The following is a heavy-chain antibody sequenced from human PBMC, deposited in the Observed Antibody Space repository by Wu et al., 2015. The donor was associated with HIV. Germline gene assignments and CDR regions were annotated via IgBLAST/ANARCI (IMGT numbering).Heavy chain of an antibody. D-gene: IGHD3-22*01. CDR1: GYPFTNYG. J-gene: IGHJ4*02. CDR3: ARDGSAYYYDTSGLLNLDY. CDR2: ISGYNGNT. V-gene: IGHV1-18*01. Sequence: QVQLVQSGGEVRKPGASVKVSCKTSGYPFTNYGISWVRQAPGQGLEWMGWISGYNGNTNYAQRLQGRVTMTTDTSTSTAYMEIRSLRSDDTAVYYCARDGSAYYYDTSGLLNLDYWGQGTLVTVSS.